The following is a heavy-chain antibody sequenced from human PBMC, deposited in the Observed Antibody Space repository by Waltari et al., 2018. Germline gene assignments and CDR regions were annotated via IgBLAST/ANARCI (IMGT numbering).Heavy chain of an antibody. Sequence: EVQLLESGGGLVQPGGSLRLSCAASGFTFSSYAMSWVRQAPGKGLGGVPAISGSGGRTYYADSVKGRFTISRDNSKNTLYLQMNSLRAEDTAVYYCAKCGGRVVGATLVYWGQGTLVTVSS. J-gene: IGHJ4*02. CDR3: AKCGGRVVGATLVY. CDR1: GFTFSSYA. D-gene: IGHD1-26*01. CDR2: ISGSGGRT. V-gene: IGHV3-23*01.